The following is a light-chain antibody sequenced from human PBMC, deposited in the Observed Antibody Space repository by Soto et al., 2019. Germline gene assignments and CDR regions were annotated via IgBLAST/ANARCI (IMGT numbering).Light chain of an antibody. J-gene: IGLJ2*01. CDR3: AAWDDSLDGYVV. CDR1: SANIGSNP. CDR2: SNN. Sequence: QSVLTQPPSASGTPGQRVTISCSGSSANIGSNPVNWYQQLPGTAPKLLIYSNNQRPSGVPDRFSGSKSDTSGSLVISGLQSEDEAEYYCAAWDDSLDGYVVFGGGTKLTVL. V-gene: IGLV1-44*01.